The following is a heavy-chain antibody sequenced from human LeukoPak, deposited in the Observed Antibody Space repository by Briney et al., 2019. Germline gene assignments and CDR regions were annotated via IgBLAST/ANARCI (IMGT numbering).Heavy chain of an antibody. J-gene: IGHJ4*02. CDR3: ARQGQQLSIPLDY. Sequence: GGSLRLSCAASGFTVSSNYMSWVRQAPGKGLEWVSSISSSSSYIYYADSVKGRFTISRDNAKNSLYLQMNSLRAEDTAVYYCARQGQQLSIPLDYWGQGTLVTVSS. CDR1: GFTVSSNY. D-gene: IGHD6-13*01. V-gene: IGHV3-21*01. CDR2: ISSSSSYI.